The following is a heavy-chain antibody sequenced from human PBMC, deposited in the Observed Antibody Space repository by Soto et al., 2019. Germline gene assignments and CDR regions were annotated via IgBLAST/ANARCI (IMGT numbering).Heavy chain of an antibody. V-gene: IGHV3-23*01. Sequence: GGSLRLSCAASGFTFSSYAMSWVRQAPGKGLEWVSAISGSGGSTYYADSVEGRFTISRDNSKNTLYLQMNSLRAEDTAVYYCAKDLIEYSNSPWFDPWGQGTLVTVSS. CDR1: GFTFSSYA. D-gene: IGHD6-6*01. CDR2: ISGSGGST. CDR3: AKDLIEYSNSPWFDP. J-gene: IGHJ5*02.